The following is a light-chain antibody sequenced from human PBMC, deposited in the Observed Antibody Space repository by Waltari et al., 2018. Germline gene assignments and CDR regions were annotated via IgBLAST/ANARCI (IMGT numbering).Light chain of an antibody. Sequence: EAMMTQSTATLSVSPGDRATLSCRASQSVSNNVAWFQQNPGQAPSLLIYDASTRATGVPARFSGSGSGTEFTLTISSLQTEDFAVYYCQQYNNWPLYTFGQGTKLEIK. CDR3: QQYNNWPLYT. CDR2: DAS. J-gene: IGKJ2*01. V-gene: IGKV3-15*01. CDR1: QSVSNN.